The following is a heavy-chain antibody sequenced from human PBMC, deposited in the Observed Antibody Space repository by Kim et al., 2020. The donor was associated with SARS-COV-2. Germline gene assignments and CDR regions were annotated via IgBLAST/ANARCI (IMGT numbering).Heavy chain of an antibody. CDR1: GFTFSSYA. CDR2: FSVIVVCT. J-gene: IGHJ4*02. V-gene: IGHV3-23*01. CDR3: AKDTAVAAPFDY. Sequence: GGSLRLSCAASGFTFSSYAMSWVRQAPGKGLECVSAFSVIVVCTYYAYSVKGLFTISRDNSKNTLYLQMNSLRAEDTAVYYCAKDTAVAAPFDYWGQGTLVTVSS. D-gene: IGHD6-19*01.